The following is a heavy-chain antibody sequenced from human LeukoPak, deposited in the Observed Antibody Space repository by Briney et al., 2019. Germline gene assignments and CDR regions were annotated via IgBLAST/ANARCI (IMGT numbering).Heavy chain of an antibody. CDR2: IGSSGTTI. CDR3: ARDNWNLDY. Sequence: GGSLRLSCAASGFTVSDNNMIWVRQAPGKGLEWVSYIGSSGTTIYYADSVKGRFTISRDNAKNSLYLQMNSLRAEDTAVYYCARDNWNLDYWGQGTLVTVSS. V-gene: IGHV3-11*01. J-gene: IGHJ4*02. CDR1: GFTVSDNN. D-gene: IGHD1-20*01.